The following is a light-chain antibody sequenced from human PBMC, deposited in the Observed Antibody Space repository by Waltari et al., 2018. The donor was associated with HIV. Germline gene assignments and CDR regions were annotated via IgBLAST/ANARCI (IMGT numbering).Light chain of an antibody. V-gene: IGKV3-11*01. J-gene: IGKJ4*01. CDR1: QSVSSY. Sequence: EIVLTQSPATLSLSPGERATLSCRASQSVSSYLAWYQQKPGQAPRLLIYDASNRATGIPARFSASGSGTDFTLTISSLEPEDFAVYYCQQRSYWPPYTFGGGTKVEIK. CDR2: DAS. CDR3: QQRSYWPPYT.